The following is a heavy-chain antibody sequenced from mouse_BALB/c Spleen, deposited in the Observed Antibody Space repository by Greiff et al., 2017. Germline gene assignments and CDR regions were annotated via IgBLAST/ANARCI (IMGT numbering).Heavy chain of an antibody. J-gene: IGHJ2*01. D-gene: IGHD2-10*01. V-gene: IGHV3-6*02. CDR2: ISYDGSN. CDR3: ARDRAYYGNYFDY. CDR1: GYSITSGYY. Sequence: VQLKESGPGLVKPSQSLSLTCSVTGYSITSGYYWNWIRQFPGNKLEWMGYISYDGSNNYNPSLKNRISITRDTSKNQFFLKLNSVTTEDTATYYCARDRAYYGNYFDYWGQGTTLTVSS.